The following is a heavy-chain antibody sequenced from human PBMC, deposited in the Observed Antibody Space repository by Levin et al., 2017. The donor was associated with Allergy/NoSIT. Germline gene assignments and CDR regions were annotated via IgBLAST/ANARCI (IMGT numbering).Heavy chain of an antibody. V-gene: IGHV4-39*01. J-gene: IGHJ6*03. Sequence: GSLRLSCTVSGGSISSSSYYWGWIRQAPGKGLEWIGSIYYTGKIYYKPSLQTRVTISVDTSKNLFSLNLISVTAADTAVYYCQAVAGTPPYFYYQYMDVWGKGTTVTVSS. CDR1: GGSISSSSYY. CDR2: IYYTGKI. CDR3: QAVAGTPPYFYYQYMDV. D-gene: IGHD6-19*01.